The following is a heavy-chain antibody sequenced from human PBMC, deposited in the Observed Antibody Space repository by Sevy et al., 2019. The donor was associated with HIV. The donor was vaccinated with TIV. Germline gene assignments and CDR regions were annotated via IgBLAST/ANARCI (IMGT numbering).Heavy chain of an antibody. J-gene: IGHJ6*02. CDR3: ARGGNGDFWSYEYYYYEMDV. CDR2: MSPNTGAT. CDR1: GYTFTTYD. V-gene: IGHV1-8*01. D-gene: IGHD3-3*01. Sequence: ASVKVSCAAFGYTFTTYDINWVRQAPGQGLEWMGWMSPNTGATGFAQKFQGRVTLTRYKSITTAYMELGSLTYEDSAIYYCARGGNGDFWSYEYYYYEMDVWGQGTTVTVSS.